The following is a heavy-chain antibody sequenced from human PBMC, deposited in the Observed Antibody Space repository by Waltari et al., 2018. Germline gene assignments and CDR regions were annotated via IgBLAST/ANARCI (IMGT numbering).Heavy chain of an antibody. CDR2: ITHSGSS. Sequence: QVQLQQWGAGLLKPSETLSLTCAVYGGSFSGYYWGWIRQSPGKGLEWIGSITHSGSSYYNPSLRSRVTLLVDTSKNQFSLRVNSVTAADMALYYCARHMTTVTTSSFDYWGQGALVTVSS. D-gene: IGHD4-17*01. CDR1: GGSFSGYY. J-gene: IGHJ4*02. V-gene: IGHV4-34*01. CDR3: ARHMTTVTTSSFDY.